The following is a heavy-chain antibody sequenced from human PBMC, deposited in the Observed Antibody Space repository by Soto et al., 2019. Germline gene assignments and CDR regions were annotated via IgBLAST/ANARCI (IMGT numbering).Heavy chain of an antibody. CDR3: TTDRLYGDPGAFDI. J-gene: IGHJ3*02. V-gene: IGHV3-15*01. CDR1: GFTFSNAW. D-gene: IGHD4-17*01. CDR2: IKSKTDGGTT. Sequence: NPGGSLRLSCAASGFTFSNAWMTWVRQAPGNGLEWVGRIKSKTDGGTTDYATPVKGRFTISRDDSKNTLYLQMNSLETEDTAVYYCTTDRLYGDPGAFDIWGQGTMVTVSS.